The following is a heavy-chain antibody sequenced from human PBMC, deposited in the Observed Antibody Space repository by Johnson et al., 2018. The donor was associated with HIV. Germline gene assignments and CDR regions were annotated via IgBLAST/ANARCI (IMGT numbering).Heavy chain of an antibody. Sequence: VQLVESGGGLVQPGGSLRLSCAASGFTISSKYFNWVRQAPGKGMEWVSVIYIGGSTYYADSVKGRFTISRDNSTKTRHLHMNSLRAEDTAIYYWARGRGWWLQLGGAFDIWGQGTMVSVPS. J-gene: IGHJ3*02. CDR2: IYIGGST. V-gene: IGHV3-66*01. CDR3: ARGRGWWLQLGGAFDI. D-gene: IGHD5-24*01. CDR1: GFTISSKY.